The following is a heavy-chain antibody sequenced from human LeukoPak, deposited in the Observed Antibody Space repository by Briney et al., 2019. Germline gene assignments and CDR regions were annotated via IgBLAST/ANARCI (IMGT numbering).Heavy chain of an antibody. Sequence: PSETLSLTCTVSGGSISGYHWNWIRQPPGKGLEWIGYKYYSGTTRPNPSLGSRVTILIDMSNNQFSLRLNSVTAADTAVYYCSRLGHCNSDHCLDDYWGQGTLVTVSS. J-gene: IGHJ4*02. D-gene: IGHD2/OR15-2a*01. CDR3: SRLGHCNSDHCLDDY. CDR1: GGSISGYH. CDR2: KYYSGTT. V-gene: IGHV4-59*08.